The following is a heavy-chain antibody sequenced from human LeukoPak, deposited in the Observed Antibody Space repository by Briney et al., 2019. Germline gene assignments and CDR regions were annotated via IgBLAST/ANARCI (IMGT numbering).Heavy chain of an antibody. V-gene: IGHV3-11*04. J-gene: IGHJ4*02. CDR2: ISSSGSAI. Sequence: GGSLRLSCAASGFTFSDYSMSWIRQAPGKGLEWTSYISSSGSAIYYADSVKGRFTISRDNAKNSLYVQMNSLRAEDTAVYYCARDTYNSSSVDYWGQGTLVTVSS. CDR1: GFTFSDYS. CDR3: ARDTYNSSSVDY. D-gene: IGHD6-6*01.